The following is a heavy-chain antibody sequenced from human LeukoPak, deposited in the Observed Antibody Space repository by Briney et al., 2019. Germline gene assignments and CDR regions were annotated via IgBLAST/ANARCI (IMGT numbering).Heavy chain of an antibody. CDR3: ARHYVWGSYRETQNDAFDI. CDR1: GYTFTSYY. V-gene: IGHV7-4-1*02. J-gene: IGHJ3*02. Sequence: GASVKVSCKASGYTFTSYYMHWVRQAPGQGLEWMGWINTNTGNPTYAQGFTGRFVFSLDTSVSTAYLQISSLKAEDTAVYYCARHYVWGSYRETQNDAFDIWGQGTMVTVSS. D-gene: IGHD3-16*02. CDR2: INTNTGNP.